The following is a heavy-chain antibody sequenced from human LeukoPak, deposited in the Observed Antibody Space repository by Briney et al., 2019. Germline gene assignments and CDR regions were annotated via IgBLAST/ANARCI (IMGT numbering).Heavy chain of an antibody. J-gene: IGHJ4*02. D-gene: IGHD5-12*01. CDR1: GGSFSGYY. CDR3: ALSGYSGYDYRLDY. CDR2: INHSGST. Sequence: PSETLSLTCAVYGGSFSGYYWNWIRQPPGKGLEWIGEINHSGSTNYNPSLKSRVTISVDTSKKPFSLKLSSVTAADTAVYYCALSGYSGYDYRLDYWGQGTLVTVSS. V-gene: IGHV4-34*01.